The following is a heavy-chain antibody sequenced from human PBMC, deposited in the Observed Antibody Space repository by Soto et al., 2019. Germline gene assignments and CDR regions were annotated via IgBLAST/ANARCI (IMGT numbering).Heavy chain of an antibody. Sequence: ASVKVSCKASGYTFTTYGIRWVRQAPGQGLEWMGWISTYNGNANYPQKFQGRVTLTTDTSTSTAYMELRSLTSDDTAIYYCAREGMAVADPLDYWGQGTQVTVS. J-gene: IGHJ4*02. CDR2: ISTYNGNA. V-gene: IGHV1-18*01. CDR1: GYTFTTYG. CDR3: AREGMAVADPLDY. D-gene: IGHD6-19*01.